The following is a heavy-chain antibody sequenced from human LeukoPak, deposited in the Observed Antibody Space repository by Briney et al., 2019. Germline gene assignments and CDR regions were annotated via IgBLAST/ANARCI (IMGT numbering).Heavy chain of an antibody. D-gene: IGHD5-24*01. J-gene: IGHJ4*02. Sequence: SETLSLTCRVSNDSISSGRDYWVWNRQPAGKGLEWIGRIYTSGSTNYNPSLKSRVIISVDTSKNQFSLSLSSVTAADTAVYYCARDRTGWLQADYWGPGTLVTVSS. CDR3: ARDRTGWLQADY. CDR1: NDSISSGRDY. V-gene: IGHV4-61*02. CDR2: IYTSGST.